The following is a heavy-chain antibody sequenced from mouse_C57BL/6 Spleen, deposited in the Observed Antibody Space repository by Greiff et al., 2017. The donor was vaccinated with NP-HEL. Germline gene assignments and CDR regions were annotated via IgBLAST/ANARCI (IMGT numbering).Heavy chain of an antibody. Sequence: QVQLQQSGPELVKPGASVKISCKASGYAFSSSWMNWVKQRPGKGLEWIGRIYPGDGDTNYNGKFKGKATLTADKSSSTAYMQLSRLTSEDSAVYFCARNYDYGMDYWGQGTSVTVSS. CDR2: IYPGDGDT. V-gene: IGHV1-82*01. CDR1: GYAFSSSW. CDR3: ARNYDYGMDY. J-gene: IGHJ4*01. D-gene: IGHD2-4*01.